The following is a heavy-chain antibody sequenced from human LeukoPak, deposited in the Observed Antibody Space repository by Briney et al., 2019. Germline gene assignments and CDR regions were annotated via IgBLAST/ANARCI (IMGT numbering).Heavy chain of an antibody. CDR3: ARQHYYDSSGYLDY. D-gene: IGHD3-22*01. Sequence: PSGTLSLTCAVSGGSISSSNWWSWVRQPPGKGLEWIGEIYHSGSTNYNPSLKSRVTISVDKSKNQFSLKLSSVTAADTAVYYCARQHYYDSSGYLDYWGQGTLVTVSS. CDR1: GGSISSSNW. J-gene: IGHJ4*02. V-gene: IGHV4-4*02. CDR2: IYHSGST.